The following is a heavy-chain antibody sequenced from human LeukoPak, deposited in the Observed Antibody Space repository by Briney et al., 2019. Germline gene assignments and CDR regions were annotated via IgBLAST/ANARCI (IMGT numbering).Heavy chain of an antibody. CDR1: GYTFTSYY. CDR2: ISAYNGNT. Sequence: ASVKVSCKASGYTFTSYYMHWVRQAPGQGLEWMGWISAYNGNTNYTQKLQGRVTMTTDTSTSTAYMELRSLRSDDTAVYYCARDSGSYSKRGAFDIWGQGTMVTVSS. J-gene: IGHJ3*02. V-gene: IGHV1-18*04. D-gene: IGHD1-26*01. CDR3: ARDSGSYSKRGAFDI.